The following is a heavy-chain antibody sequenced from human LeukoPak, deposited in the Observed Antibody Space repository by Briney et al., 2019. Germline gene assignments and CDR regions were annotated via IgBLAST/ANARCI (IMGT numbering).Heavy chain of an antibody. CDR3: ARRGIVVVPAAHHGDWFDP. CDR2: SNSDGSST. Sequence: PGGSLRLSCAASGFTFSSYWMHWVRQAPGKGLVWVSRSNSDGSSTSYADSVKGRFTISRDNAKNTLYLQMNSLRAEDTAVYYCARRGIVVVPAAHHGDWFDPWGQGTLVTVSS. V-gene: IGHV3-74*01. D-gene: IGHD2-2*01. CDR1: GFTFSSYW. J-gene: IGHJ5*02.